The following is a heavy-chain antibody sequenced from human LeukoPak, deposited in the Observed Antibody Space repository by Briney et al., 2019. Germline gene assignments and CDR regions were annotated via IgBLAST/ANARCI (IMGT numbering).Heavy chain of an antibody. CDR1: GYSIRSGYY. Sequence: PSETLSLTCTVSGYSIRSGYYWGWIRQPPGKGLEWIGSMYHSGSTYYNPSLKSRVTISVDTSKNQFSLKLSSVTAADTAVYYCARDSRRELLHAFDIWGQGTMVTVSS. D-gene: IGHD1-26*01. V-gene: IGHV4-38-2*02. J-gene: IGHJ3*02. CDR3: ARDSRRELLHAFDI. CDR2: MYHSGST.